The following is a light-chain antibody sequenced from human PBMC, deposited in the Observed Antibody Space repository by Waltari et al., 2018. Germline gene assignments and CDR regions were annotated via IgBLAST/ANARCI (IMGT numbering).Light chain of an antibody. CDR2: WAS. V-gene: IGKV4-1*01. CDR3: QQYYSTLLT. Sequence: DVVMTQSPDSLAVSLGERATIQCKSSQSILYTPNNKNYLAWYQQKPGQPPKLLISWASTRNSGVPDRFSGSGSGTDFTLTISSLQAEDVAIYYCQQYYSTLLTFGGGTKVEIK. CDR1: QSILYTPNNKNY. J-gene: IGKJ4*01.